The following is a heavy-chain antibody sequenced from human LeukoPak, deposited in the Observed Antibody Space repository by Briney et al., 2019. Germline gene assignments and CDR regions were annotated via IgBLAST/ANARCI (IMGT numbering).Heavy chain of an antibody. Sequence: GESLKISCKGSGYSFTSYWIGWVRQMPGKGLEWVGIIYPGDSDTRYSPSFQGQVTILADKSISTAYLQWSSLKASDTAMYYCARHFGSSWDYYYYMDVWGKGTTVTVSS. CDR1: GYSFTSYW. J-gene: IGHJ6*03. CDR2: IYPGDSDT. V-gene: IGHV5-51*01. CDR3: ARHFGSSWDYYYYMDV. D-gene: IGHD6-6*01.